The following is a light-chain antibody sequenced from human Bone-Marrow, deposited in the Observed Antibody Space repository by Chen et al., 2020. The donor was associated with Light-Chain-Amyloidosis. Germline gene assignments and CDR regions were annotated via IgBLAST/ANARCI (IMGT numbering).Light chain of an antibody. CDR2: DDI. Sequence: SYVLPQPSSVSVSPGQTAPIACGGNNIGSTSVHWYQQTPGQAPLLVVYDDIDRPSGIPERLSGSNSGNTATLTISRVEAGDEADYYCQVWDRSSDRPVFGGVTKLTVL. CDR3: QVWDRSSDRPV. V-gene: IGLV3-21*02. J-gene: IGLJ3*02. CDR1: NIGSTS.